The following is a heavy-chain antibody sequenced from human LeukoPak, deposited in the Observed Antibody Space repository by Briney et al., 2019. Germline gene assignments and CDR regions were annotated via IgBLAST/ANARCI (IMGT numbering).Heavy chain of an antibody. Sequence: GASVTVSCKVSGYTLTELSMHWVRQAPGKGLEWMGGFDPVDGETIYAQKFQGRVTMTEDTSTDTAYMELSSLRSEDTAVYYCATLYGGNSIIAFDIWGQGKMVTVSS. CDR2: FDPVDGET. CDR1: GYTLTELS. V-gene: IGHV1-24*01. D-gene: IGHD4-23*01. J-gene: IGHJ3*02. CDR3: ATLYGGNSIIAFDI.